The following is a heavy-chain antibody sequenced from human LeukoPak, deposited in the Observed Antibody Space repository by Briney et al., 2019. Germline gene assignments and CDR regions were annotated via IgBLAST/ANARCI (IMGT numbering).Heavy chain of an antibody. D-gene: IGHD1-1*01. CDR1: GGSISSSSYY. V-gene: IGHV4-39*01. J-gene: IGHJ5*02. Sequence: SETLSLTRTVSGGSISSSSYYWGWIRQPPGKGLEWIGSIYYSGSTYYNPSLKSRVTISVDTSKNQFSLKLSSVTAADTAVYYCARRYLRNWFDPWGQGTLVTVSS. CDR2: IYYSGST. CDR3: ARRYLRNWFDP.